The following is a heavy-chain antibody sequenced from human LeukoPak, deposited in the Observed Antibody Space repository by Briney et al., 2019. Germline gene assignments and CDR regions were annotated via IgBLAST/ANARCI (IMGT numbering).Heavy chain of an antibody. Sequence: SQTLSLTCTVSGGSISSGGYYWIWIRQHPGKGLEWIGYIYYSGSTYYNPSLKSRVTISVDTSKNQFSLKLSSVTAADTAVYYCARDRALDIQGCGTNWFDPWGQGTLVTVSS. V-gene: IGHV4-31*03. D-gene: IGHD2-2*03. CDR2: IYYSGST. CDR3: ARDRALDIQGCGTNWFDP. J-gene: IGHJ5*02. CDR1: GGSISSGGYY.